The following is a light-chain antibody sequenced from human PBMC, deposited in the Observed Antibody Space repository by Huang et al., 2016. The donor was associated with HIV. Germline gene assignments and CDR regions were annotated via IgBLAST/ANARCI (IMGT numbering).Light chain of an antibody. CDR3: QLYNKSPPYT. J-gene: IGKJ2*01. CDR2: DAS. Sequence: EIVMTQSPATLSVSPGERVTLSCRASQSISSDLAWYKQKPGLAPRLLIYDASTRATGIPARFSGSGSGTEFTLTISSLQSEDFAIYYCQLYNKSPPYTFGGGTKLEI. CDR1: QSISSD. V-gene: IGKV3-15*01.